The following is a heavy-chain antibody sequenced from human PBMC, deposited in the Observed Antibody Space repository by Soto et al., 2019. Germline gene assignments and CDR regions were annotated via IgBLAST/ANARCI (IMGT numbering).Heavy chain of an antibody. CDR1: GYTFTSYG. D-gene: IGHD4-17*01. J-gene: IGHJ6*02. Sequence: QVQLVQSGAEVKKPGASVKVSCKASGYTFTSYGISWVRQAPGQGLEWMGWISAYNGNTNYAQKLQGRVTMTTDTSTSTAYMELRSLRSDDTAVCYCAREDYGDYVSYYYYGMDVWGQGTTVTVSS. CDR3: AREDYGDYVSYYYYGMDV. V-gene: IGHV1-18*01. CDR2: ISAYNGNT.